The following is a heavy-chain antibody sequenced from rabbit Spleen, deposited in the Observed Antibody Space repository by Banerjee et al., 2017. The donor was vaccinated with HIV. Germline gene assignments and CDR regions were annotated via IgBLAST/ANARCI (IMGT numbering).Heavy chain of an antibody. CDR1: GFSFSANYY. Sequence: QSLEESGGGLVQPEGSLTLTCTASGFSFSANYYMCWVRQAPGKGLEWIACIYGGGSGSTYYATWAKGRFTISKTSSTTVTLQMTTLTAADTATYFCARGIDWTFKLWGQGTLVTVS. CDR3: ARGIDWTFKL. CDR2: IYGGGSGST. J-gene: IGHJ4*01. V-gene: IGHV1S40*01. D-gene: IGHD2-1*01.